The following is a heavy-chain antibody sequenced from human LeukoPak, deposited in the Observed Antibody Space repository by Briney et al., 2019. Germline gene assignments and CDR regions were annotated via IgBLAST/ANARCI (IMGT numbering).Heavy chain of an antibody. Sequence: ETLSLTCGVSGGSISGTNWWSWVRQAPGKGLEWVANIKQDGSEKYYVDSVKGRFTISRDNAKNSLYLQMNSLRAEDTAVYYCAKEGRAPSMWGQGTLVTVSS. D-gene: IGHD3-10*01. CDR2: IKQDGSEK. CDR1: GGSISGTNW. J-gene: IGHJ4*02. CDR3: AKEGRAPSM. V-gene: IGHV3-7*03.